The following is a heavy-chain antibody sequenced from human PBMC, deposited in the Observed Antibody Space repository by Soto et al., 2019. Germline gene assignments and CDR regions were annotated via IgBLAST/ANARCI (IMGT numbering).Heavy chain of an antibody. V-gene: IGHV4-61*01. J-gene: IGHJ4*02. CDR3: ARESPYYDFWSGWHQIDY. D-gene: IGHD3-3*01. CDR1: GGSVSSGSYY. CDR2: IYYSGST. Sequence: SETLSLTCTVSGGSVSSGSYYWSWIRQPPGKGLEWIGYIYYSGSTNYNPSLKSRVTISVDTSKNQFSLKLSSVTAADTAVYYCARESPYYDFWSGWHQIDYWGQGTLVTVSS.